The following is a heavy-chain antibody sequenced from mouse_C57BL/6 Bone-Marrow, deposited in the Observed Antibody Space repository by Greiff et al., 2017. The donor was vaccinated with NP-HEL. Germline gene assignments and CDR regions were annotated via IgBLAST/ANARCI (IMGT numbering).Heavy chain of an antibody. J-gene: IGHJ2*01. CDR2: ISSGSSTI. V-gene: IGHV5-17*01. CDR3: ARKYFDY. Sequence: EVMLVESGGGLVKPGGSLKLSCAASGFTFSDYGMHWVRQAPEKGLEWVAYISSGSSTIYYADTVKGRFTISRDNATNTLFLQMTSLRAEDTAMYYCARKYFDYWGKGTTLTVSS. CDR1: GFTFSDYG.